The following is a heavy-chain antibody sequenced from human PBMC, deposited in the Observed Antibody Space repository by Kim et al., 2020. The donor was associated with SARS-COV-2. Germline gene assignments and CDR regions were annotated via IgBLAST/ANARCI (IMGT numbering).Heavy chain of an antibody. CDR3: AKQRPKYDFWSGYYFHY. J-gene: IGHJ4*01. D-gene: IGHD3-3*01. V-gene: IGHV3-30*18. Sequence: GGSLRLSCAASGFTFSSYGMHWVRQAPGKGLEWVAVISYDGSNKYYADSVKGRFTISRDNSKNTLYLQMNSLRAEDTAVYYCAKQRPKYDFWSGYYFHY. CDR1: GFTFSSYG. CDR2: ISYDGSNK.